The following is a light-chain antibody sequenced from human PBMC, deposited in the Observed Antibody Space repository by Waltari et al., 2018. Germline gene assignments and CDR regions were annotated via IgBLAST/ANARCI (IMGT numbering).Light chain of an antibody. CDR1: QDISNY. CDR3: QQYDNLALT. J-gene: IGKJ4*01. V-gene: IGKV1-33*01. CDR2: DAS. Sequence: EIQMTQSPSSLSASVGDRGTITCQASQDISNYLNWYQQKPGKAPKLLIYDASNLKTGVPSRFSGSGSGTDFTFTISSLQPEDIATYYCQQYDNLALTFGGGTKVEIK.